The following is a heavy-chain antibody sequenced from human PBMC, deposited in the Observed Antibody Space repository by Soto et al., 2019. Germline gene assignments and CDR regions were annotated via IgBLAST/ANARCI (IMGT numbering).Heavy chain of an antibody. V-gene: IGHV4-39*01. J-gene: IGHJ4*02. CDR1: GGSISRSSYY. CDR2: IYYSGTT. D-gene: IGHD4-17*01. CDR3: ARHDYGGFGL. Sequence: QLQLQESGPGLVKPSETLSLTCTVSGGSISRSSYYWGWIRQPPGKGLEWIGSIYYSGTTYYNPSLKSRVTISVDTSKNQFSLKLSSVTAADTAVYYCARHDYGGFGLWGQGTLVTVSS.